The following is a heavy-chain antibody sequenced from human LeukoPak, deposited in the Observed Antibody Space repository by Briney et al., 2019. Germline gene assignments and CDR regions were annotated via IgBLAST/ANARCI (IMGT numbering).Heavy chain of an antibody. CDR2: INPSGGST. V-gene: IGHV1-46*01. J-gene: IGHJ6*04. CDR3: ARALLYSGYEHPPWMDV. D-gene: IGHD5-12*01. CDR1: GYTFTGYY. Sequence: ASVKVSCKASGYTFTGYYMHWVRQAPGQGLEWMGIINPSGGSTSYAQKFQGRVTMTRDMSTSTVYMELSSLRSEDTAVYYCARALLYSGYEHPPWMDVWGKGTTVTISS.